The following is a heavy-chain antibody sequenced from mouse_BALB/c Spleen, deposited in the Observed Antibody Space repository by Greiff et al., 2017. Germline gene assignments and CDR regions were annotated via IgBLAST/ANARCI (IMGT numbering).Heavy chain of an antibody. J-gene: IGHJ4*01. CDR2: ILPGSGST. D-gene: IGHD2-2*01. CDR3: ARYGYDGDYYAMDY. CDR1: GYTFSSYW. Sequence: VQLQQSGAELMKPGASVKISCKATGYTFSSYWIEWVKQRPGHGLEWIGEILPGSGSTNYNEKFKGKATFTADTSSNTAYMQLSSLTSEDSAVYYCARYGYDGDYYAMDYWGQGTSVTVSS. V-gene: IGHV1-9*01.